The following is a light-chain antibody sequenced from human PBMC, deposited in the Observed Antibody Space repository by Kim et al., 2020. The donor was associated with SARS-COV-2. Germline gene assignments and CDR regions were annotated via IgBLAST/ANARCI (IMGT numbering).Light chain of an antibody. CDR3: QQYYSYPPT. V-gene: IGKV1-8*01. CDR2: AAS. J-gene: IGKJ4*01. CDR1: QGISSY. Sequence: AIRMTQSPSSFSASTGDRVTITCRASQGISSYLAWYQQKPGKAPKLLIYAASTLQSGVPSRLSGSGSGTDFTLTISCLQSEDFATYYCQQYYSYPPTFGGGTKLEI.